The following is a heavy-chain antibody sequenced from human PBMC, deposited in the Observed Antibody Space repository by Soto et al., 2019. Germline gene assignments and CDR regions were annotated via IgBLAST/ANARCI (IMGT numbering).Heavy chain of an antibody. D-gene: IGHD4-4*01. CDR2: ISGSGGST. CDR3: AKDHPRGLQYFSRHWFDP. Sequence: EVQLLESGGGLVQPGGSLRLSCAASGFTFSSYAMSWVRQAPGKGLEWVSAISGSGGSTYYADSVKGRFTISRDNSKNTLYLQMNSLRAEDTAVYYCAKDHPRGLQYFSRHWFDPWGQGTLVTVSS. V-gene: IGHV3-23*01. J-gene: IGHJ5*02. CDR1: GFTFSSYA.